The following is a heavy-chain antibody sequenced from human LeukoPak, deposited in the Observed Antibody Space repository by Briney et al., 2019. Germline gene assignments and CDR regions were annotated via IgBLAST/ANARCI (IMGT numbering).Heavy chain of an antibody. Sequence: SETLSLTCTVSGGSISGFYWGWIRQPPGKGLEWIGYVYYTGSTNFNPSLKSRVTMSLDTSRNQFSLKLTSLTAADTAVYYCARGAMATTPFFDYWGQGTLVTVSS. J-gene: IGHJ4*02. CDR1: GGSISGFY. V-gene: IGHV4-59*01. CDR2: VYYTGST. D-gene: IGHD5-24*01. CDR3: ARGAMATTPFFDY.